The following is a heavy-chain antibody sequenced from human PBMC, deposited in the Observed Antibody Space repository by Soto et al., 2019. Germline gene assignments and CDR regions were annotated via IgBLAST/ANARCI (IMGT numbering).Heavy chain of an antibody. Sequence: GESLKISCQCSGYTFSNFWIGWVRQLPGKGLEXMGIXXXGXHXTXYXXXFHGKVTISADKSINTAYLQWNSLEASDTAFYFCARSPRSSPYFDYWGQGALVTVSS. V-gene: IGHV5-51*01. CDR1: GYTFSNFW. J-gene: IGHJ4*02. CDR2: XXXGXHXT. CDR3: ARSPRSSPYFDY. D-gene: IGHD6-13*01.